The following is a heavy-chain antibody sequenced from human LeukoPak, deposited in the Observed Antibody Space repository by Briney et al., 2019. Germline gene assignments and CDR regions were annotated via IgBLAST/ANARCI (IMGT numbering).Heavy chain of an antibody. Sequence: SETLSLTCTVSGGSISSSSNYWGRIRQPPGKGLEWIGSIYYSGSTYYNPSLKRRVTISVDTSKNQFSLKLTSVTAADTAVYYCVREGVYNLDSSGYFIFDYWGQGTLATVSS. V-gene: IGHV4-39*02. J-gene: IGHJ4*02. CDR3: VREGVYNLDSSGYFIFDY. CDR1: GGSISSSSNY. CDR2: IYYSGST. D-gene: IGHD3-22*01.